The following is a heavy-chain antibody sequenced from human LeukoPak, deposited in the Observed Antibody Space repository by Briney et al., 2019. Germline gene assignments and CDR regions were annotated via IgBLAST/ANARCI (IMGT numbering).Heavy chain of an antibody. CDR1: GGSISSYY. V-gene: IGHV4-59*08. CDR2: IYYSGST. Sequence: SETLSLTCTVSGGSISSYYWSWIRQPPGKGLEWIGYIYYSGSTNYNPSLKSQVTISVDTSKNQFSLKLSSVTAADTAVYYCARHHLGRGYYFDYWGQGTLVTVSS. J-gene: IGHJ4*02. D-gene: IGHD2-15*01. CDR3: ARHHLGRGYYFDY.